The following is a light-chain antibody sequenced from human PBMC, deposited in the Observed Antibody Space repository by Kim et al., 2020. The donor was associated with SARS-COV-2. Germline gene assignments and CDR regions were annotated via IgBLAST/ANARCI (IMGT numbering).Light chain of an antibody. CDR3: SAWDDSLSGPV. CDR1: SANIGTNY. CDR2: RDN. V-gene: IGLV1-47*01. Sequence: QSVVTQPPSASGTPGQRVTISCSGSSANIGTNYVYWYQQLPGVAPKLLIYRDNQRPSGVPDRFSGSKSGASASLAISGLRSEDEADYYCSAWDDSLSGPVFGGGTQLTVL. J-gene: IGLJ2*01.